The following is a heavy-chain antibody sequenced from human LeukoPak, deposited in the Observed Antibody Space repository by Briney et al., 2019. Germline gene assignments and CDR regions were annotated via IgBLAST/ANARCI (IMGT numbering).Heavy chain of an antibody. CDR3: AREGAGYYDSRGYPW. V-gene: IGHV3-21*01. J-gene: IGHJ4*02. D-gene: IGHD3-22*01. CDR1: GFTFSSYS. CDR2: ISSSSSYI. Sequence: GGSLRLSCAASGFTFSSYSMNWVRQAPGKGLEWVSSISSSSSYIYYADSVKGRFTISRDNAKNSLYLQMNSLRAEDTAVYYCAREGAGYYDSRGYPWWGQGTLVTVSS.